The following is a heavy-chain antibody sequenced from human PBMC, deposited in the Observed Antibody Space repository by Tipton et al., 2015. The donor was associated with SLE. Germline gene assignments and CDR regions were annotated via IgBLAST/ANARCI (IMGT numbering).Heavy chain of an antibody. CDR1: GGSISSGGYS. D-gene: IGHD2-8*01. CDR3: ARLRIVYGFHGLDY. J-gene: IGHJ4*02. Sequence: TLSLTCAVSGGSISSGGYSWSWIRQPPGKDLEWIGYIYPSGTTFYNPSLESRVTISLDRSKNQFSLNLSPVTAADTAVYYCARLRIVYGFHGLDYWGQGALVTVSS. V-gene: IGHV4-30-2*01. CDR2: IYPSGTT.